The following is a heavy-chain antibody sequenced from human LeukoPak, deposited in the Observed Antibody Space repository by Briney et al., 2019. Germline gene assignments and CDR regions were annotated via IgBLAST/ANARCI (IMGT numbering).Heavy chain of an antibody. CDR1: GDSFSSYY. CDR2: IYYTGST. J-gene: IGHJ1*01. Sequence: SETLSLTCTVSGDSFSSYYWSWIRQPPGKGLEWIGNIYYTGSTNYNPSLKSRVTISVDTSRSQFSLKLNSVTAADTAVYYCARVWYYDSSGSEYFQHWGQGTLVTVSS. CDR3: ARVWYYDSSGSEYFQH. V-gene: IGHV4-59*08. D-gene: IGHD3-22*01.